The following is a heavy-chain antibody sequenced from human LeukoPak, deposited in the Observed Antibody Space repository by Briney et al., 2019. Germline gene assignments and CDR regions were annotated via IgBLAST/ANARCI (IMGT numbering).Heavy chain of an antibody. CDR3: ARKGYDSSGYYVAPCDY. CDR2: IWYDGSNK. V-gene: IGHV3-33*01. CDR1: GFTFSSYG. J-gene: IGHJ4*02. D-gene: IGHD3-22*01. Sequence: GGSLRLSCAASGFTFSSYGMHWVRQAPGKGLEWVAVIWYDGSNKYYADSVKGRFTISRDNSKNTLYLQMNSLRAEDTAVYYCARKGYDSSGYYVAPCDYWGQGTLVTVSS.